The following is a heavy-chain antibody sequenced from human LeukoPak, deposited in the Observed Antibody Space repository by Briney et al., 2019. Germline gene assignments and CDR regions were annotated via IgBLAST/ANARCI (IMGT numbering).Heavy chain of an antibody. V-gene: IGHV1-2*06. J-gene: IGHJ3*02. CDR3: ARVVWSSGWYGAFDI. CDR2: INPNSGGT. CDR1: GYTFTGYY. D-gene: IGHD6-19*01. Sequence: ASVKVSCKASGYTFTGYYMHWVRQAPGQGLEWMGRINPNSGGTNYAQKFQGRVTMTRDTSISTAYMELSRLRSDGTAVYYCARVVWSSGWYGAFDIWGQGTMVTVSS.